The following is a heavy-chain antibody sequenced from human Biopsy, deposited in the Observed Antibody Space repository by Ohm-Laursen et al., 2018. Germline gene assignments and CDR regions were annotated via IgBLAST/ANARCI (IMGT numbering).Heavy chain of an antibody. CDR2: FYYSGST. J-gene: IGHJ6*02. V-gene: IGHV4-59*01. CDR3: ARATNSTGWPYYYFYGMDV. D-gene: IGHD2/OR15-2a*01. CDR1: GGSISSDY. Sequence: SETLSLTCTVSGGSISSDYWSWIRQPPGKGLEWIGYFYYSGSTNNNPSLKSRVTISVDMSKNQFSLRLNSVTAADTAVYYCARATNSTGWPYYYFYGMDVWGQGTTVTVSS.